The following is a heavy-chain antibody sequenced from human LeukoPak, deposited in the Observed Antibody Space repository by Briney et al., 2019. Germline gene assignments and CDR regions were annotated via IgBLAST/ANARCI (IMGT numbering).Heavy chain of an antibody. V-gene: IGHV4-30-4*01. Sequence: TSETLSLTCTVSGASISSGAYYWSWIRQPPGKGLEWIGYIYYSGSTYYNPSLKSRVTISVDTSKNQFSLKLSSVTAADTAVYYCARVRRGYSYGLLAFDPWGQGTLVTVSS. J-gene: IGHJ5*02. CDR2: IYYSGST. CDR3: ARVRRGYSYGLLAFDP. CDR1: GASISSGAYY. D-gene: IGHD5-18*01.